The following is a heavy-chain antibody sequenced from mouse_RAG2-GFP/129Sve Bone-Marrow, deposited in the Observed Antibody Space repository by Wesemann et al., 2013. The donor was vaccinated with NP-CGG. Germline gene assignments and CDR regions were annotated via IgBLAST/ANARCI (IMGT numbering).Heavy chain of an antibody. CDR2: INPNNGGT. J-gene: IGHJ2*01. Sequence: INPNNGGTSYNQKFKGKATLTVDKSSSTAYMELRSLTSEDSAVYYCAVITTVVAGGYWGQGTTLTVSS. CDR3: AVITTVVAGGY. D-gene: IGHD1-1*01. V-gene: IGHV1-26*01.